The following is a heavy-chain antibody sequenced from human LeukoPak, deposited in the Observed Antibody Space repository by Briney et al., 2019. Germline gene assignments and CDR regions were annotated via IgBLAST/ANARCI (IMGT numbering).Heavy chain of an antibody. Sequence: VASVKVSRKASGGTFSSYAISWVRQAPGQGLEWMGGIIPISGTANYAQKFQGRVTITADESTSTAYMELSSLRSEDTAVYYCARVVGEGLVYFDYWGQGTLVTVSS. D-gene: IGHD3-10*01. J-gene: IGHJ4*02. CDR3: ARVVGEGLVYFDY. V-gene: IGHV1-69*01. CDR1: GGTFSSYA. CDR2: IIPISGTA.